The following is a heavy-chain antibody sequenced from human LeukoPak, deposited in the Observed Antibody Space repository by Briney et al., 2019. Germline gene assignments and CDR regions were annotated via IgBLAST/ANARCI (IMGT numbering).Heavy chain of an antibody. CDR3: ARLGGTYYNPYFDY. Sequence: PGGSLRVSCAASGFSFSTYWMSWVRQAPGKGLEWVANIKRDGSEKYYVDSVKGRFTISRDNANNSLYLQMNSLRAEDTAVYYCARLGGTYYNPYFDYCGQGILVTVSS. CDR2: IKRDGSEK. CDR1: GFSFSTYW. J-gene: IGHJ4*02. V-gene: IGHV3-7*01. D-gene: IGHD1-26*01.